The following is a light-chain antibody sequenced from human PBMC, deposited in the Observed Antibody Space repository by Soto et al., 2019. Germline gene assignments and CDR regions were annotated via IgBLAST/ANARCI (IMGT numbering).Light chain of an antibody. CDR2: GNN. V-gene: IGLV1-40*01. Sequence: QSALTQPPSVSGATGQRVTISCTWSRSSIGAGYDVHWYHQLPGAAPKLLVSGNNNRPSGVPDRFSASKSGTSASLAITGLQTEDDAQYYCQSYDSRLTAYDFGTGTKVTVL. J-gene: IGLJ1*01. CDR3: QSYDSRLTAYD. CDR1: RSSIGAGYD.